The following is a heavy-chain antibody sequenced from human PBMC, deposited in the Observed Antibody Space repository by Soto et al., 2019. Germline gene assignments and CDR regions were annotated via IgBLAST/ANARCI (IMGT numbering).Heavy chain of an antibody. CDR2: TIPILDVA. Sequence: QVQLVQSGAEVKKPGSSVKVSCKASGGTFSTSTFTWVRQAPGQGLEWMGRTIPILDVADYAQDFQGRATITADKSTRTDYMELTSLTSKDTAVYYCARDSPIGSTYSGYDAIDSWGQGTLVTVSS. J-gene: IGHJ4*02. CDR1: GGTFSTST. D-gene: IGHD5-12*01. CDR3: ARDSPIGSTYSGYDAIDS. V-gene: IGHV1-69*08.